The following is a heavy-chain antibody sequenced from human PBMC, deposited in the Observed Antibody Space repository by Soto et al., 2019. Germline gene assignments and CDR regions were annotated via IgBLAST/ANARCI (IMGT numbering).Heavy chain of an antibody. V-gene: IGHV3-30*14. CDR2: ISYDGSNK. Sequence: PGGSLRLSCAASGFTFSSYAMHWVRQAPGKGLEWVAVISYDGSNKYYADSVKGRFTISRDNSKNTLFLQMGSLRAEDMAVYYSARGHSSSWYSFDYWGQGTLVTVSS. J-gene: IGHJ4*02. CDR3: ARGHSSSWYSFDY. CDR1: GFTFSSYA. D-gene: IGHD6-13*01.